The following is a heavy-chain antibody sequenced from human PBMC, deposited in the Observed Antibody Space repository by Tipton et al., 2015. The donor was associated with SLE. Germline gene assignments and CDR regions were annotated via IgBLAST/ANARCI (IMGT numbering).Heavy chain of an antibody. J-gene: IGHJ4*02. V-gene: IGHV4-59*11. D-gene: IGHD1-26*01. CDR2: IYDSGSS. CDR3: ARDRDGVGAYPGYFDY. Sequence: TLSLTCSVSGGSISSHYWSWIRQPPGKGLEWIGYIYDSGSSYYNPSLKSRVTMSVDTSNNQLSLRLTSVTAADTAVYYCARDRDGVGAYPGYFDYWGQGTLVTVSS. CDR1: GGSISSHY.